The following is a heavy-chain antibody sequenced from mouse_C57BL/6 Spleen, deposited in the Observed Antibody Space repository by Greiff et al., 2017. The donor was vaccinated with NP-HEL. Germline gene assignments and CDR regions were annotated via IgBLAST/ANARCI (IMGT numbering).Heavy chain of an antibody. V-gene: IGHV1-50*01. CDR1: GYTFTSYW. J-gene: IGHJ1*03. CDR3: ARSAGSWYFDV. CDR2: IDPSDSYT. Sequence: QVQLQQPGAELVKPGASVKLSCKASGYTFTSYWMQWVKQRPGQGLEWIGEIDPSDSYTNYNQKFKGKATLSVDTSSSTAYMQLSSLTSEDSAVYYCARSAGSWYFDVWGTGTTVTVSS.